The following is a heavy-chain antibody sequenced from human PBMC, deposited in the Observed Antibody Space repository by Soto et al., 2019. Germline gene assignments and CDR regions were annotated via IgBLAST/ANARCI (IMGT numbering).Heavy chain of an antibody. V-gene: IGHV3-23*01. Sequence: EVQLLESGGGLVQPGGSLRLSCAASGFTFSNYAMTWVRQAPGKGLEWVSAIGGSGGATYYADSVKGRFTVSRDNSKNTLYLQVNSLRAEDTAVYYCAKDYIGVIPDAFDIWGQGTMVTGSS. CDR2: IGGSGGAT. CDR1: GFTFSNYA. J-gene: IGHJ3*02. D-gene: IGHD3-16*02. CDR3: AKDYIGVIPDAFDI.